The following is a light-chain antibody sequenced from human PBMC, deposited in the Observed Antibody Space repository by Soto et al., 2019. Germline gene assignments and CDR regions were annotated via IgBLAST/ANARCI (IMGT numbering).Light chain of an antibody. V-gene: IGLV2-11*01. CDR3: SSFTSSMTNV. CDR1: SSDVGGYDY. J-gene: IGLJ1*01. Sequence: QSVLAQPRSVSGSPGQSVTISCTGTSSDVGGYDYVSWYQQHPGKAPKLMIYDVTKRPSGVPDRFSGSRSGNTASLTISGLQAEDDTDYFCSSFTSSMTNVFGSGTKVTVL. CDR2: DVT.